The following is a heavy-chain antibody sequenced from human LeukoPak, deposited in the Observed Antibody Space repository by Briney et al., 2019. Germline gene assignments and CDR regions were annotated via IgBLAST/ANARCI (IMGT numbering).Heavy chain of an antibody. CDR2: IDHSGST. V-gene: IGHV4-34*01. J-gene: IGHJ5*02. Sequence: SETLSPTWAVYGASFSGYYWSWIRQPPGKGLEWIGEIDHSGSTNYNPSLKSRVTISVDTSKNQFSLKLSSVTAADTAVYYCARRRWLPRDWFDPWGQGTLVTVSS. CDR1: GASFSGYY. D-gene: IGHD5-24*01. CDR3: ARRRWLPRDWFDP.